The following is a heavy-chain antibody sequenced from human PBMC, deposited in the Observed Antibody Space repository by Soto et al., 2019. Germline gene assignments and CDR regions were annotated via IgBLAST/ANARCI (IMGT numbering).Heavy chain of an antibody. CDR1: GFTFSIHA. CDR3: ARAEFLFDY. V-gene: IGHV3-30-3*01. J-gene: IGHJ4*02. Sequence: GSVRLSCEAAGFTFSIHAMHWVRQAPGKGLEWVAVISYDGSNKYYADSVKGRFIISRDNSKNTLYLQMDSLRVDDTAVYYCARAEFLFDYWGQGTLVTVSS. D-gene: IGHD2-21*01. CDR2: ISYDGSNK.